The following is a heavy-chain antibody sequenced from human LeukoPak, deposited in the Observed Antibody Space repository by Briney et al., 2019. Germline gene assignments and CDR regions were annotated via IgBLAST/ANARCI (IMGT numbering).Heavy chain of an antibody. D-gene: IGHD6-19*01. J-gene: IGHJ4*02. CDR2: IIPILGIA. V-gene: IGHV1-69*04. Sequence: ASVKVSCKASGGTFSSYAISWVRQAPGQGLKWMGRIIPILGIANYAQKFQGRVTTTADKSTSTAYMELSSLRSEDTAVYYCARDFHSSGWYWVYWGQGTLVTVSS. CDR3: ARDFHSSGWYWVY. CDR1: GGTFSSYA.